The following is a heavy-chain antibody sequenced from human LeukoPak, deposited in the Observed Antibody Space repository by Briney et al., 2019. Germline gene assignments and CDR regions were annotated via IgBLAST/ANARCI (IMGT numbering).Heavy chain of an antibody. Sequence: GGSLRLSCAASGLTFRNYAMSWVRQAPGKGLEWVSVICANDGNTYYADAVKGRFTISRDISKDTLYLQMDSLRAEDTAVYYCAKGSGSSCYSPCDYWGQGILVTVSS. D-gene: IGHD2-15*01. V-gene: IGHV3-23*01. CDR3: AKGSGSSCYSPCDY. J-gene: IGHJ4*02. CDR1: GLTFRNYA. CDR2: ICANDGNT.